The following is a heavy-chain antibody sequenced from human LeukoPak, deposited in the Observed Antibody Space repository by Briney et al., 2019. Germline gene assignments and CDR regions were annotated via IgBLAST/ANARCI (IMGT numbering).Heavy chain of an antibody. Sequence: GGSLRLSCAASGFTFNIYSMNWVRQTPGKGLEWISYITSNLATIRYADSVRGRFTISRDNAGKSLFLHMNSLRDDDTAVYYCARSVEGHFDYWGQGTLVTVSS. CDR3: ARSVEGHFDY. D-gene: IGHD2-21*01. J-gene: IGHJ4*02. CDR2: ITSNLATI. CDR1: GFTFNIYS. V-gene: IGHV3-48*02.